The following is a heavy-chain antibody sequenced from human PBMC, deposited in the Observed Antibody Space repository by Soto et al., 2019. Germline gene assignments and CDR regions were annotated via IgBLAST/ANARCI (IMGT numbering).Heavy chain of an antibody. CDR1: RFTFSSYT. D-gene: IGHD3-10*01. Sequence: GGSLRLSCAASRFTFSSYTMHWVRQAPGKGLEWVAVISYDGSNKYYADSVKGRFTISRDNSKNTLYLQMNSLRAEDTAVYYCVRWFGESPVYGMDVWGQGTTVTVSS. CDR2: ISYDGSNK. V-gene: IGHV3-30*04. CDR3: VRWFGESPVYGMDV. J-gene: IGHJ6*02.